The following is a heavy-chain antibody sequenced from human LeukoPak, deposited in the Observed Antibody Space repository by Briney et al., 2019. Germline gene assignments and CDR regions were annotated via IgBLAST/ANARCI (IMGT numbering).Heavy chain of an antibody. D-gene: IGHD3-10*01. J-gene: IGHJ4*02. CDR2: INHSGST. V-gene: IGHV4-34*01. Sequence: KPSETLSLTCAVYGGSFSGYYWSWIRQPPGKGLEWIGEINHSGSTNYNPSLKSRVTISVDTSKNQFSLKLSSVTAADTAVYYCARGRVWFGKCYFDYWGQGTPVTVSS. CDR1: GGSFSGYY. CDR3: ARGRVWFGKCYFDY.